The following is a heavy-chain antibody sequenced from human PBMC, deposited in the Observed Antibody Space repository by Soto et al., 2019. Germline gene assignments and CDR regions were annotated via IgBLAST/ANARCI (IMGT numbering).Heavy chain of an antibody. V-gene: IGHV2-5*01. Sequence: SGPTLVKPTQTLTLTCTFSGFSLSTSGVGVGWIRQPPGKALEWLALIYWNDDKRYSPSLKSRLTITKDTSKNQVVLTMTNMDPVDTATYYCAHRLPGYYGSGSEADAFDIWGQGTMVTVSS. CDR2: IYWNDDK. CDR3: AHRLPGYYGSGSEADAFDI. J-gene: IGHJ3*02. D-gene: IGHD3-10*01. CDR1: GFSLSTSGVG.